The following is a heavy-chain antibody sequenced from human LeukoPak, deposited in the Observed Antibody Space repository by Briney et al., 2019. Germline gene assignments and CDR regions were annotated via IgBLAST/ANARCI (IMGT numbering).Heavy chain of an antibody. D-gene: IGHD2-15*01. CDR1: GGSISSYY. J-gene: IGHJ5*02. Sequence: PSETLSLTCTVSGGSISSYYWSWIRQPAGKGLEWIGRIYTSGSTNYNPSLKSRVTMSVDTSKNQFSLKLSSVTAADTAVYYCARSLGVGGANWFDPWGQGTQVIVSS. CDR2: IYTSGST. CDR3: ARSLGVGGANWFDP. V-gene: IGHV4-4*07.